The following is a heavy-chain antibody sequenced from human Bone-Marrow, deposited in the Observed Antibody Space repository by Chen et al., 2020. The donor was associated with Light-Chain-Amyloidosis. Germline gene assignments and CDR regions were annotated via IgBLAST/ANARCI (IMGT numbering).Heavy chain of an antibody. D-gene: IGHD5-12*01. CDR1: GFTFSSFG. J-gene: IGHJ6*02. Sequence: EEQLVESGGGLVQPGGSLRLSCAASGFTFSSFGMNWVRQTPGKGLEWLSYISAAGSTIYYADSVKGRFTISRDNVKNSLYLQMNSLTDEDTALYYCATVGSGYKPQYNYYYGMDVWGQGTTVTVSS. V-gene: IGHV3-48*02. CDR3: ATVGSGYKPQYNYYYGMDV. CDR2: ISAAGSTI.